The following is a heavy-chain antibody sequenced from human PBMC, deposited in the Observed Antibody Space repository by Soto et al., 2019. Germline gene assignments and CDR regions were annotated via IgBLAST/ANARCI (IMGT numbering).Heavy chain of an antibody. CDR3: ARDGHYYDSSGYYTVPFDY. J-gene: IGHJ4*02. D-gene: IGHD3-22*01. V-gene: IGHV4-4*02. Sequence: SETLSLTCAVSGGSISSRNWWNWVRQPPGKGLEWIGKIYHSGSTNYNPSLKSRVTISVDTSKNQFSLKLSSVTAADTAVYYCARDGHYYDSSGYYTVPFDYWGQGTLVTVSS. CDR1: GGSISSRNW. CDR2: IYHSGST.